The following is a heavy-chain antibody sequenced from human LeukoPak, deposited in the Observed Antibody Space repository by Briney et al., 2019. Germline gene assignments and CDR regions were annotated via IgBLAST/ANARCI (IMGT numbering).Heavy chain of an antibody. J-gene: IGHJ3*02. D-gene: IGHD3-22*01. V-gene: IGHV4-61*01. CDR1: GYSISSGYY. CDR2: IYYSGST. CDR3: ARGPAFYYYDSSGPEAFDI. Sequence: SETLSLTCAVSGYSISSGYYWSWIRQPPGKGLEWIGYIYYSGSTNYNPSLKSRVTISVDTSKNQFSLKLSSVTAADTAVYYCARGPAFYYYDSSGPEAFDIWGQGTMVTVSS.